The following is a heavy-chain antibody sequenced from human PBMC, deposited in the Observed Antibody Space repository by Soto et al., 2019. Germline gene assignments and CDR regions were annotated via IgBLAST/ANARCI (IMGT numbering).Heavy chain of an antibody. Sequence: SETLSLTCTVSGGSISSYYWSWIRQPPGKGLEWIGYIYYSGSTNYNPSLKSRVTIPVDTSKNQFSLKLSSVTAADTAVYYCARDPDSNLNYDFWSGYYSRGYYYYYMDVWGKGTTVTVSS. CDR3: ARDPDSNLNYDFWSGYYSRGYYYYYMDV. CDR2: IYYSGST. J-gene: IGHJ6*03. V-gene: IGHV4-59*01. D-gene: IGHD3-3*01. CDR1: GGSISSYY.